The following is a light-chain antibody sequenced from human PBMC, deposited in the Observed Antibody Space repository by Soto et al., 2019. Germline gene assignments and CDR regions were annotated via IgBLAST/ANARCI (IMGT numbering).Light chain of an antibody. J-gene: IGKJ1*01. V-gene: IGKV3-15*01. CDR1: QSIGRN. Sequence: ELVLPQSPAALSVSPGERATLSCRATQSIGRNLAWYPHKPGQAPRLLIYGATTGTTDIPTRFSASGSGTEFILTISSLQSEDFAVYYCQQYNNWARSFGQGTKVEV. CDR2: GAT. CDR3: QQYNNWARS.